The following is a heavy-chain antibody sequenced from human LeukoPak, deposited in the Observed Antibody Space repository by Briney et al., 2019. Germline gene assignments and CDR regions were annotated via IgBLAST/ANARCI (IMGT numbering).Heavy chain of an antibody. CDR2: INSDGITT. V-gene: IGHV3-74*01. D-gene: IGHD3-22*01. CDR1: GFTFSNYW. CDR3: VRGYSSGYRLDY. J-gene: IGHJ4*02. Sequence: SGGSLRLSCAVSGFTFSNYWMHWVRQAPGKGLVWVSRINSDGITTSYADSVKGRFAISRDNAKNTLYLQMNNLRVEDAAVYYCVRGYSSGYRLDYSGQGTLVTVSS.